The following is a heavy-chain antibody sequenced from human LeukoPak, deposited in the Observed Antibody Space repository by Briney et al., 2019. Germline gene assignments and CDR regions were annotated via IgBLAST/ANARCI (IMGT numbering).Heavy chain of an antibody. CDR3: AKDARIFGVINYFDS. D-gene: IGHD3-3*01. CDR2: ISSSSSYI. Sequence: TGGSLRLSCAASEFTFSSYTMHWVRQAPGTGLEWVSPISSSSSYIYYADSVKGRFTISRDNAKNSVFLEMNSLRVDDTAIYYCAKDARIFGVINYFDSWGQGTLVTVSS. J-gene: IGHJ4*02. CDR1: EFTFSSYT. V-gene: IGHV3-21*01.